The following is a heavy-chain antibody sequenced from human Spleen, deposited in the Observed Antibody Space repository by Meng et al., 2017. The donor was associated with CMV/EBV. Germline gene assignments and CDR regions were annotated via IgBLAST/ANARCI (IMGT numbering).Heavy chain of an antibody. Sequence: CAASGFNVSRSWMHWVRQAPGKGLAWVSRMNSDGSTIDYADSVKGRFTIFRDNAKNTLYLQMNSLTAEDTAMYFCARDGIAGPTSLDYWGQGTLVTVSS. CDR3: ARDGIAGPTSLDY. J-gene: IGHJ4*02. CDR2: MNSDGSTI. D-gene: IGHD1-1*01. V-gene: IGHV3-74*01. CDR1: GFNVSRSW.